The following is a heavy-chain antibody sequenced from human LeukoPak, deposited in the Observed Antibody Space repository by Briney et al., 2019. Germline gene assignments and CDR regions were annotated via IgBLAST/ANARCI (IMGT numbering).Heavy chain of an antibody. Sequence: ASVKVSCKASGYTFTSYDINWVRQATGQGLEWMGWMNPNSGNTGYAQKFQGRVTITRNTSISTAYMELSSLRFEDTAVYYCAREESADIVVVPAAIQHWFDPWGQGTLVTVSS. CDR1: GYTFTSYD. V-gene: IGHV1-8*03. CDR2: MNPNSGNT. D-gene: IGHD2-2*01. CDR3: AREESADIVVVPAAIQHWFDP. J-gene: IGHJ5*02.